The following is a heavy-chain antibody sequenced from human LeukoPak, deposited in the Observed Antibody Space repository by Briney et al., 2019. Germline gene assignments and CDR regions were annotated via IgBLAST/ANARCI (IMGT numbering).Heavy chain of an antibody. D-gene: IGHD1-14*01. CDR3: ARGWAFTTLEATNFYFGMDV. V-gene: IGHV4-59*01. CDR1: DGSISGYY. J-gene: IGHJ6*02. CDR2: FFNLGTI. Sequence: SETLSLTCTVSDGSISGYYWSWLRQPPGKGLESLGHFFNLGTINYNPSLKSRVTISVDSAKNHFSLKLTSVSAADTAVYYCARGWAFTTLEATNFYFGMDVWGQGTTVTVSS.